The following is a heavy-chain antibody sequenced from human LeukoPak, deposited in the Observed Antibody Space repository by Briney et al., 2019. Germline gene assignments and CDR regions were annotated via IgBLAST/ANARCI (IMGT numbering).Heavy chain of an antibody. Sequence: GGSLRLSCAASGLALRNFAMAWVRQAPGKGLEWVATITSDDFNQHYKHSVEGRFIISRDTSMNTLYLQTSGLRAEDTAKYFCASQLGWTLTHWGQGALVTVSS. J-gene: IGHJ4*02. CDR2: ITSDDFNQ. CDR1: GLALRNFA. V-gene: IGHV3-23*01. D-gene: IGHD7-27*01. CDR3: ASQLGWTLTH.